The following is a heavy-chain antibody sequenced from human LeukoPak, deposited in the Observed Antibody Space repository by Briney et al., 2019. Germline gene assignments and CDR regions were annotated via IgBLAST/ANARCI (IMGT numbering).Heavy chain of an antibody. D-gene: IGHD4-17*01. V-gene: IGHV4-59*12. Sequence: KPSETLSLTCTVSGVSITSYYWSWIRQPPGKGLEWIGYIFHSGSTNYNPSLKSRVTISVDTSKNQFSLKLSSVTAADTAVYYCARATVTLDAFDIWGQGTMVTVSS. CDR1: GVSITSYY. CDR2: IFHSGST. J-gene: IGHJ3*02. CDR3: ARATVTLDAFDI.